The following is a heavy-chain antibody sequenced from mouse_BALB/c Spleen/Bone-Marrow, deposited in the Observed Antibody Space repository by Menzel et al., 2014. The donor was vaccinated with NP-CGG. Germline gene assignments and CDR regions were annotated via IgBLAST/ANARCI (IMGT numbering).Heavy chain of an antibody. CDR2: IYPGDGDT. J-gene: IGHJ2*01. Sequence: QVQLKESGAELVRPGSSVKISCKASGYAFSTYWMSWVKQRPGQGLEWIGQIYPGDGDTNYNGKFKGKATLTADRSSSTASMQLSSLTSEDSAVYFCARVGFSFDYWGQGTTLTVSS. CDR1: GYAFSTYW. CDR3: ARVGFSFDY. D-gene: IGHD3-1*01. V-gene: IGHV1-80*01.